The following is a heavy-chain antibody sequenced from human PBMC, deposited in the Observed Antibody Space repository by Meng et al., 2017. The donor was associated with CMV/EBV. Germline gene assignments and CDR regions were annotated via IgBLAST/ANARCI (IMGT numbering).Heavy chain of an antibody. CDR1: GFSFDVFG. V-gene: IGHV3-20*04. CDR3: ARRGRYFDWALNYFDY. D-gene: IGHD3-9*01. J-gene: IGHJ4*02. Sequence: GESLKISCAASGFSFDVFGLSWVRQRPGKGLEWVSRVNPNGTITSYVDSVKGRFTISRDNARNSMYLQMNSLRAEDTALYYCARRGRYFDWALNYFDYWGQGTLVTVSS. CDR2: VNPNGTIT.